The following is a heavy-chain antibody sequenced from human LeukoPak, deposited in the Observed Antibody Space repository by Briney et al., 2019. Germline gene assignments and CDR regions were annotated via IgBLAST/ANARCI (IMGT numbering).Heavy chain of an antibody. Sequence: GASVKVSCKASGYTFTGYYMHWVRQAPGQGLEWMGWINPNSGGTNYAQRFQGRVTMTRDTSISTAYMELSRLRSDDTAVYYCARDPGYGDYDTYFDYWGQGTLVTVSS. D-gene: IGHD4-17*01. V-gene: IGHV1-2*02. CDR1: GYTFTGYY. CDR2: INPNSGGT. J-gene: IGHJ4*02. CDR3: ARDPGYGDYDTYFDY.